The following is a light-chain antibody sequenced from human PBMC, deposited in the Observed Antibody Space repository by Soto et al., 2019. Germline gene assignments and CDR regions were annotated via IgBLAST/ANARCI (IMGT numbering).Light chain of an antibody. V-gene: IGLV2-8*01. J-gene: IGLJ2*01. CDR2: EVS. Sequence: QSALTQPASVSGTPGQSITISCTGSISDIGGYNYVSWYQQFPGKAPKLIIFEVSKRPSGVPDRFSGSKSGNTASLTVSGLQAEDEADYYCSSYAGRSNLLFGGGTKLTVL. CDR1: ISDIGGYNY. CDR3: SSYAGRSNLL.